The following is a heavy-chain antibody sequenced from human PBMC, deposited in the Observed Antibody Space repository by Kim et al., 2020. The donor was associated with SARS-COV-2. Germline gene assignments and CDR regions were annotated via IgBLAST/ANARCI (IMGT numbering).Heavy chain of an antibody. V-gene: IGHV1-2*02. CDR2: INPKSGDT. D-gene: IGHD3-22*01. Sequence: ASVKVSCKASGYTFTGYYIEWVRQAPGQGPEWMGWINPKSGDTNYAQKFQGRVTMTQDTSIGTAYLDLSSLRSDDTAVYYCARGRYYYDSSGCYNSNWFDPWGQGTLVTVSS. CDR1: GYTFTGYY. CDR3: ARGRYYYDSSGCYNSNWFDP. J-gene: IGHJ5*02.